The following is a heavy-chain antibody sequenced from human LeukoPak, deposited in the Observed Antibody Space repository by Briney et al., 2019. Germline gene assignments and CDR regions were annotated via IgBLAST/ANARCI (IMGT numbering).Heavy chain of an antibody. V-gene: IGHV3-21*04. J-gene: IGHJ4*02. D-gene: IGHD5-24*01. CDR2: ISSSSSYI. CDR1: GFTFSSYS. CDR3: AKWLRVATTYFDY. Sequence: GGSLRLSCAASGFTFSSYSMNWVRQAPGKGLEWVSSISSSSSYIYYADSVKGRFTISRDNAKNSLYLQMNSLGAEDTAVYYCAKWLRVATTYFDYWGQGTLVTVSS.